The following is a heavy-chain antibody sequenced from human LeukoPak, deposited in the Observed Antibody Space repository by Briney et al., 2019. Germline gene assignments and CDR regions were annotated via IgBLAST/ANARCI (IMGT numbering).Heavy chain of an antibody. V-gene: IGHV4-39*01. J-gene: IGHJ4*02. CDR3: ASRMVVRGVIVDY. Sequence: SETLSLTCTVSGGSISSSSYYWGWIRQPPGKGLEWTGSIYYSGSTYYNPSLKSRVTISVDTSKNQFSLKLSSVTAADTAVYYCASRMVVRGVIVDYWGQGTLVTVSS. D-gene: IGHD3-10*01. CDR1: GGSISSSSYY. CDR2: IYYSGST.